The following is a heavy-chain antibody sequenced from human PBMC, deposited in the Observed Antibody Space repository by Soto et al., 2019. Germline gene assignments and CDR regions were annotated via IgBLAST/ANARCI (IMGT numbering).Heavy chain of an antibody. CDR1: GGSISSSDFY. J-gene: IGHJ5*02. D-gene: IGHD6-25*01. Sequence: QLQLQESGPGLVKPSETLSLTCTVSGGSISSSDFYWGWLRQTPGKGLEFIGCMYYSGTTYYNPSLKRRLTISVDTPKNHFTLKLISVTAADTAVYYCAVVDSTGNWFDPWGEGALVTVSS. V-gene: IGHV4-39*01. CDR2: MYYSGTT. CDR3: AVVDSTGNWFDP.